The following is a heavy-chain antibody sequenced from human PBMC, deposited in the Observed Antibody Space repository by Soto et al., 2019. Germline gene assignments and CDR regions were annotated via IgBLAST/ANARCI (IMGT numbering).Heavy chain of an antibody. V-gene: IGHV3-53*01. Sequence: WGSVRLSCAASGFIVTSNYMSWVRQAPGKGLEWVPVIYRDATTNYAESVKGRFTISRDNSKNTVYLQMNSLRAEDTAVYYCAKGGPGTSSGLCEYWGQGNMVIVSA. CDR1: GFIVTSNY. J-gene: IGHJ4*02. D-gene: IGHD3-10*01. CDR3: AKGGPGTSSGLCEY. CDR2: IYRDATT.